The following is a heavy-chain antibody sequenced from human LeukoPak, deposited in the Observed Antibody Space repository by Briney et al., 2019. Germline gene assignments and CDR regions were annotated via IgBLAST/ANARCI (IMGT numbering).Heavy chain of an antibody. V-gene: IGHV3-30-3*02. J-gene: IGHJ4*02. D-gene: IGHD6-6*01. CDR1: GFTFSSYA. CDR2: ISYDGSNK. Sequence: GRSLRLSCAASGFTFSSYAMHWVRQAPGKGLEWVAVISYDGSNKYYADSVKGRFTISRDNSKNTLYLQMNSLRAEDTAVYYCAKYPWAAPLRYFDYWGQGTLVTVSS. CDR3: AKYPWAAPLRYFDY.